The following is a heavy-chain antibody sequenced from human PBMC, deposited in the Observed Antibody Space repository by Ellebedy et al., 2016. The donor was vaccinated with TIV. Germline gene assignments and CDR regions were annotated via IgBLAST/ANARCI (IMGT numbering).Heavy chain of an antibody. Sequence: GESLKISCAASGFTFSGYWMHWVRQAPGKGLVWVSRIYGDGSSTSYADSVKGRFTISRDNDKISLYLQMNSLTAEDTAVYYCATGAYDIWGQGTMVMVSS. D-gene: IGHD3-9*01. CDR2: IYGDGSST. J-gene: IGHJ3*02. CDR3: ATGAYDI. V-gene: IGHV3-74*01. CDR1: GFTFSGYW.